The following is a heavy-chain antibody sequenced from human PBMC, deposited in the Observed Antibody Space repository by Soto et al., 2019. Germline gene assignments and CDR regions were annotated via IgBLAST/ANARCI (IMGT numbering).Heavy chain of an antibody. J-gene: IGHJ4*02. CDR2: ISGSGGSA. Sequence: EVQLLESGGGLVQPGGSLRLSCAASGFTFSSYAMSWVRQAPGKGLEWVSAISGSGGSAYYADSVKGRFTISRDNSKNTLYLQMNSLRAEDTAVYYCAKGVGSSSWYRLFDYWGQGTLVTVSS. CDR1: GFTFSSYA. D-gene: IGHD6-13*01. CDR3: AKGVGSSSWYRLFDY. V-gene: IGHV3-23*01.